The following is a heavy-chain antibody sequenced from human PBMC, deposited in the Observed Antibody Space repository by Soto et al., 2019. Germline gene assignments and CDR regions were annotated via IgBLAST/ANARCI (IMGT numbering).Heavy chain of an antibody. D-gene: IGHD2-2*02. CDR3: AKHIQPYDCIVTSCYSPPYCSYYGMEV. Sequence: GGSLRLSGAASGFTFSSSGMHWVRQAPGKGLEWVALISFDGSNTYYADSVKGRFTISRDNSKNTLCLHMNSPRDEDTAVSYFAKHIQPYDCIVTSCYSPPYCSYYGMEVWRRGTTVTFSS. J-gene: IGHJ6*02. CDR2: ISFDGSNT. V-gene: IGHV3-30*18. CDR1: GFTFSSSG.